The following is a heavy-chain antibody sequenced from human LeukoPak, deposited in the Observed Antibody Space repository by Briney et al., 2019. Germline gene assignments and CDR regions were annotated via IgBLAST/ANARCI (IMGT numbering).Heavy chain of an antibody. CDR3: AHSTYGDSHLNS. D-gene: IGHD4-17*01. V-gene: IGHV2-5*01. J-gene: IGHJ4*02. CDR2: IYWYDDK. CDR1: GFSLSTSGVG. Sequence: SGPTLVKPTQTLTLTCTFSGFSLSTSGVGVGWIRQPPGKALEWLALIYWYDDKRYSPSLKSRLTVTKDTSKNQVVLTMTNMDPVDTATYYCAHSTYGDSHLNSWGQGTLVTVSS.